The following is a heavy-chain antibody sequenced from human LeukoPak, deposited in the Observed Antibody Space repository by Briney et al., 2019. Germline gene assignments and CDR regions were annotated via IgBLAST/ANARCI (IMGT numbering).Heavy chain of an antibody. V-gene: IGHV3-23*01. CDR3: AKPGEMYNWNYWFDP. CDR2: ISGSGGSGSGLNT. D-gene: IGHD1-1*01. CDR1: GFTFSSYA. Sequence: GGSLRLSCAASGFTFSSYAMSWVRQAPGKGLEWVSAISGSGGSGSGLNTYYADSVKGRFTISRDNSKNTLYLQMNSLRAEDTAVYYCAKPGEMYNWNYWFDPWGQGTLVTVSS. J-gene: IGHJ5*02.